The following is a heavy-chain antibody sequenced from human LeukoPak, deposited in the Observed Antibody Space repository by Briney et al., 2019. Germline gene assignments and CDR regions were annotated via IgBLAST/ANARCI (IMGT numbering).Heavy chain of an antibody. J-gene: IGHJ4*02. CDR3: AGGSARYFDS. CDR1: GDSIDSYY. V-gene: IGHV4-59*01. D-gene: IGHD3-16*01. Sequence: LETLSLTCTVSGDSIDSYYWSWIRQPPGEGLQWIGYVFYSGPINYDASLKSRVAISVDRSKNQFSLKLTSVSAADTAVYYCAGGSARYFDSWGQGTPVTVSS. CDR2: VFYSGPI.